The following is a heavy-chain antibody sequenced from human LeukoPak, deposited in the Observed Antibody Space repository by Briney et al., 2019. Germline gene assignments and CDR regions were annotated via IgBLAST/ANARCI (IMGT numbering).Heavy chain of an antibody. V-gene: IGHV4-34*01. J-gene: IGHJ4*02. Sequence: KPSETLSLTCAVYGGYFSGYYWSWIRQAPGKGLEWIGEINHSGSTNYNPSLKSRVTISVDTSKNQFSLKLSSVTAADTAVYYCARVHRRNFDYWGQGTLVTVSS. CDR3: ARVHRRNFDY. CDR2: INHSGST. CDR1: GGYFSGYY.